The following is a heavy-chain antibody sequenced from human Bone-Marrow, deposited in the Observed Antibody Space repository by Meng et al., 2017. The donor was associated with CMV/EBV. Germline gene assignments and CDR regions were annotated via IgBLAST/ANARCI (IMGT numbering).Heavy chain of an antibody. CDR2: INPNSGGT. V-gene: IGHV1-2*02. CDR3: ARVSVDIVVVPAVNYYYYGMDV. CDR1: GYTFTSYG. J-gene: IGHJ6*02. Sequence: ASVKVSCKASGYTFTSYGISWVRQAPGQGLEWMGWINPNSGGTNYAQKFQGRVTMTRDTSISTAYMELSRLRSDDTAVYYCARVSVDIVVVPAVNYYYYGMDVWGQGTTVTVSS. D-gene: IGHD2-2*03.